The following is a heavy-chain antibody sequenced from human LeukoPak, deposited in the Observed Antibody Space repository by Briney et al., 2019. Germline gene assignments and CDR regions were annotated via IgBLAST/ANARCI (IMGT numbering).Heavy chain of an antibody. CDR2: IYYSGST. CDR1: GGSISSYY. J-gene: IGHJ4*02. CDR3: ASLGDGYNPAVYALDY. Sequence: SETLSLTCTVSGGSISSYYWSWIRQPPGKGLEWIGYIYYSGSTNYNPSLKSRVTISVDTSKNQFSLKLSSVTAADTAVYYCASLGDGYNPAVYALDYWGQGTLVTVSS. V-gene: IGHV4-59*01. D-gene: IGHD5-24*01.